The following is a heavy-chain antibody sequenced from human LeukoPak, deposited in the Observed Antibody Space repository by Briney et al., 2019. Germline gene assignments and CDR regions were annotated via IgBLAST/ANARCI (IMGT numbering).Heavy chain of an antibody. CDR1: GGSISSYY. CDR3: AATLVPRETAAGTFWFDP. Sequence: SETLSLTCTVSGGSISSYYWSWIRQPPGKGLEWIGYIYYSGSTNYNPSLKSRVTISVDTSKNQFSLKLSSVTAADTAVYYCAATLVPRETAAGTFWFDPWGQGTLVTVSS. J-gene: IGHJ5*02. D-gene: IGHD6-13*01. CDR2: IYYSGST. V-gene: IGHV4-59*08.